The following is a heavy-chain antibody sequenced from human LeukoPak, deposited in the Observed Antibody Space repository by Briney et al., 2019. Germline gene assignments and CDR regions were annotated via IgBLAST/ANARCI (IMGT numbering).Heavy chain of an antibody. Sequence: GGPLRLSCAASGFTFDDYAMHWVRQAPGKGLEWVSGISWNSGSIGYADSVKGRFTISRDNAKNSLYLQMNSLRAEDTALYYCAKQNFGDYVFDYWGQGTLVTVSS. CDR1: GFTFDDYA. J-gene: IGHJ4*02. CDR2: ISWNSGSI. V-gene: IGHV3-9*01. CDR3: AKQNFGDYVFDY. D-gene: IGHD4-17*01.